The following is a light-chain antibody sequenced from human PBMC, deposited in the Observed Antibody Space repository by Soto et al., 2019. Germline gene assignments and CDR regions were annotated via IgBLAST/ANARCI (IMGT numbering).Light chain of an antibody. Sequence: QSVLTQPPSASGTPGQRVTISCSGSSSNIGSNTVNWYQQLPGTAPQLLIYSNIQRPSGVPDRFSGSKSGTSASLAISGLQSEDEADYYCAAWDDSLNGRVFGGGTKLTVL. CDR3: AAWDDSLNGRV. CDR2: SNI. CDR1: SSNIGSNT. V-gene: IGLV1-44*01. J-gene: IGLJ3*02.